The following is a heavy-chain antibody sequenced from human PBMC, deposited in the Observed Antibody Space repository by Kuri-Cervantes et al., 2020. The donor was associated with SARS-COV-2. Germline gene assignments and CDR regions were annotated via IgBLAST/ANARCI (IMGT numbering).Heavy chain of an antibody. CDR1: GFTFSGYA. CDR2: ISYEVSIK. CDR3: ARDGYDSSGYYLDY. J-gene: IGHJ4*02. Sequence: GGSLRHSCTASGFTFSGYAMHWVRQAPGKGLECVAVISYEVSIKYCADSVKSRFTMYRYNSKNTLYLQMNSLRAEDTVVYYCARDGYDSSGYYLDYWGQGTLVTVSS. D-gene: IGHD3-22*01. V-gene: IGHV3-30*14.